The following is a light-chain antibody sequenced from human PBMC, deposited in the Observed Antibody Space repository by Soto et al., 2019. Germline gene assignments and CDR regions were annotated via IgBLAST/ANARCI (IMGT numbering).Light chain of an antibody. CDR3: QHVYSYPLT. Sequence: DIQLTQSPSFLLPSLGARSTITCGANRGITNYVAWYKQKPGKAPKCLIYAESTLQSGVPSRFSGSGNWAEFTLTISSLQPEDFATYYCQHVYSYPLTFGGGTRVEI. CDR1: RGITNY. V-gene: IGKV1-9*01. CDR2: AES. J-gene: IGKJ4*01.